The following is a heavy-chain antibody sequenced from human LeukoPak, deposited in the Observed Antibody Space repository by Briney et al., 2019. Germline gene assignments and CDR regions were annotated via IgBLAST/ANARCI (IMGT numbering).Heavy chain of an antibody. CDR1: GFTFSGSA. CDR2: IRSKANSYAT. Sequence: PGGSLRLSCAASGFTFSGSAMHWVRQASGKGLEWVGRIRSKANSYATAYAASVKGRFTISRDDSKNTAYLQMNSLKTEDTAVYYYTVPTVTTYYYYYMDVWGKGTTVTVSS. J-gene: IGHJ6*03. D-gene: IGHD4-11*01. CDR3: TVPTVTTYYYYYMDV. V-gene: IGHV3-73*01.